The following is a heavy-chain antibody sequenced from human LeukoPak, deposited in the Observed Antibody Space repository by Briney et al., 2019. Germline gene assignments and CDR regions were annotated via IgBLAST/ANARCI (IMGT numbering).Heavy chain of an antibody. J-gene: IGHJ6*03. CDR3: ARYFSGYYYYMDV. Sequence: ASVKVSCKASGYTFANYGISWVRQAPGQGLEWMGWISAYNGNTNYAQKLQGRVTMTTDTSTSTAYMELRSLRSDDTAVYYCARYFSGYYYYMDVWGKGTTVTISS. V-gene: IGHV1-18*01. CDR1: GYTFANYG. D-gene: IGHD6-19*01. CDR2: ISAYNGNT.